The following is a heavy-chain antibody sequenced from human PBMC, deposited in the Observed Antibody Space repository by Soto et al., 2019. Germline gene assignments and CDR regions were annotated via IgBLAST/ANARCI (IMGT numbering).Heavy chain of an antibody. J-gene: IGHJ4*02. CDR3: ARASRLEAVRADY. Sequence: QVQLQQWGAGLLKPSETLSLTCAVYGGSFSGYYWSWIRQPPGKGLEWIGEINHSGSTNYNPSLKSRVTISVDTSKNQFSLKLSSVTAVDTAVYYCARASRLEAVRADYWGQGTLVTVSS. D-gene: IGHD2-8*01. V-gene: IGHV4-34*01. CDR1: GGSFSGYY. CDR2: INHSGST.